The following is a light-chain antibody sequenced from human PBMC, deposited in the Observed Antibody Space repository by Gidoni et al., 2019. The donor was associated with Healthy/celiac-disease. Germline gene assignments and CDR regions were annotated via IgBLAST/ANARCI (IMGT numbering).Light chain of an antibody. CDR3: QQYNNWPT. CDR2: GAS. Sequence: ATLSCRASQSVSSNLAWYQQKPGQALRLLLYGASTRATGIPARFSSGWSGTEFTLTISSLQSEDFAVYCCQQYNNWPTFGGGTKVEIK. J-gene: IGKJ4*02. V-gene: IGKV3-15*01. CDR1: QSVSSN.